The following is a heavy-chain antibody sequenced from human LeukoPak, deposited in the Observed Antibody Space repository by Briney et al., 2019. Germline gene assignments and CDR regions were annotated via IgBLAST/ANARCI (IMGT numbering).Heavy chain of an antibody. J-gene: IGHJ5*02. CDR2: ISGSGGST. CDR3: AKEGSVPILLWFGPSNWFDP. Sequence: GGSLRLSCAASGFTFSSYAMSWVRQAPGKGLEWLSAISGSGGSTYYADSVKGRFTISRDNSKNTLYLQMNSLRAEDTAVYYCAKEGSVPILLWFGPSNWFDPWGQGTLVTVSS. CDR1: GFTFSSYA. V-gene: IGHV3-23*01. D-gene: IGHD3-10*01.